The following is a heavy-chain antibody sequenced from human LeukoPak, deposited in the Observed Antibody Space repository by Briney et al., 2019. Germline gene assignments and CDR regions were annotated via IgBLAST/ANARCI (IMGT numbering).Heavy chain of an antibody. J-gene: IGHJ5*02. V-gene: IGHV3-23*01. Sequence: GGSLRLSCAASGFTFSSYAMSWVRQAPGKGLEWVSAISGSGGSTYYADSVKGRFTISRDNSKNTLYLQMNSLRAEDTAVYYCAEAEDYGDYPNWFDPWGQGTLVTVSS. CDR2: ISGSGGST. CDR3: AEAEDYGDYPNWFDP. CDR1: GFTFSSYA. D-gene: IGHD4-17*01.